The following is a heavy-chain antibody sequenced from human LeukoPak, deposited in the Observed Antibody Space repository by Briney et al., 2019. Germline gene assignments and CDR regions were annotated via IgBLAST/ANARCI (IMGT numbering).Heavy chain of an antibody. D-gene: IGHD3-16*02. CDR2: IYYSGST. J-gene: IGHJ4*02. CDR3: ARCTADDYVWGSYRPDFDY. CDR1: GGSISSSSYY. V-gene: IGHV4-39*01. Sequence: SETLSLTCTVSGGSISSSSYYWGWIRQPPGKGLEWIGSIYYSGSTYYNPSLKSRVTISVDTSKNQFSLKLSSVTAADTAVYYCARCTADDYVWGSYRPDFDYWGQGTLVTVSS.